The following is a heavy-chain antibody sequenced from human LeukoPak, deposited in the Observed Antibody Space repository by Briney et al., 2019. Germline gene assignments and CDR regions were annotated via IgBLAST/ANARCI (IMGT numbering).Heavy chain of an antibody. V-gene: IGHV4-34*01. CDR3: ARGRIAAAGPLKRYYFDY. CDR1: GGSFSGYY. CDR2: INHSGST. J-gene: IGHJ4*02. Sequence: SETLSLTCAVYGGSFSGYYWSWIRQSPGKGLEWIGEINHSGSTNYNPSLKSRVTISVDTSKNQFSLKLSSVTAADTAVYYCARGRIAAAGPLKRYYFDYWGQGTLVTVSS. D-gene: IGHD6-13*01.